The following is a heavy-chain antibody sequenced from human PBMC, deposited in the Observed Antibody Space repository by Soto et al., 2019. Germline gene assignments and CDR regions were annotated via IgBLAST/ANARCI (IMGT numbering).Heavy chain of an antibody. V-gene: IGHV3-74*03. D-gene: IGHD3-3*01. Sequence: QTGGSLRLSXEASGLTFRRYGMHWVRQVPGKGLVWVSSINSDGTSSTYADSVKGRFTISRDNAKNTVYLQMNSLRAEDTAIYYFSSYDFLSVHHRSYYWGQGDMGTVSS. CDR1: GLTFRRYG. J-gene: IGHJ4*03. CDR2: INSDGTSS. CDR3: SSYDFLSVHHRSYY.